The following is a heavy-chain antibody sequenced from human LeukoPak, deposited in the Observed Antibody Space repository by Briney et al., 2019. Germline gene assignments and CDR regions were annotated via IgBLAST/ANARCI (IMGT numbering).Heavy chain of an antibody. CDR1: GVTFSSNS. J-gene: IGHJ5*02. CDR3: ARGWFGPDA. CDR2: ISNDGTST. Sequence: RGSLRLSCAASGVTFSSNSMHWVRQAPGKGLGWVSGISNDGTSTTYADSVKGRFTISRYHAKNTLYLQMHSLRAENTAARSFARGWFGPDACGQGTLVTVSS. V-gene: IGHV3-74*01. D-gene: IGHD3-10*01.